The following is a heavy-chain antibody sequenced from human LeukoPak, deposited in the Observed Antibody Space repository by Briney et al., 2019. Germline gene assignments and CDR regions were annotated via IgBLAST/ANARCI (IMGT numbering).Heavy chain of an antibody. CDR2: ISGSGGST. Sequence: GGSLRLSCAASGFTFSSYAMSWVRQAPGKGLEWVSAISGSGGSTYYADSVKGRFTISRDNSKNTLYLQMNSLRAEDTAVYYRSKNIGIVVVISFYFDYWGPGTLVTVSS. CDR1: GFTFSSYA. CDR3: SKNIGIVVVISFYFDY. J-gene: IGHJ4*02. V-gene: IGHV3-23*01. D-gene: IGHD3-22*01.